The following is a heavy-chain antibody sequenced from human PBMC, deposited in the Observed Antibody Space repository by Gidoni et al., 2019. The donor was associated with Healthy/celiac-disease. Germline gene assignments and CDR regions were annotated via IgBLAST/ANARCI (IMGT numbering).Heavy chain of an antibody. Sequence: QLQLQESRPGLVKPSETLSLTCTVSGGSIRRSSYYWGWIRQPPGKGLECIGSIYYSGSTYYNPSLKSRVTISVDTSKNQFSLKLSAVTAADTAVYYCARQGHYDFWSGYYDRWFDPWGQGTLVTVSS. J-gene: IGHJ5*02. CDR3: ARQGHYDFWSGYYDRWFDP. V-gene: IGHV4-39*01. D-gene: IGHD3-3*01. CDR1: GGSIRRSSYY. CDR2: IYYSGST.